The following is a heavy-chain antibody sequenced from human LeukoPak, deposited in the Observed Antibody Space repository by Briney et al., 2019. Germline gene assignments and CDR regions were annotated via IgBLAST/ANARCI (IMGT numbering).Heavy chain of an antibody. Sequence: ETLSLTCTVSGGSISDDYWSWVRQAPGKGLEWVSAISGSGGSTYYADSVKGRFTISRDNSKNTLYLQMNSLRAEDTAVYYCAREIGREGIEGRWFDPWGQGALVTVSS. CDR1: GGSISDDY. CDR3: AREIGREGIEGRWFDP. J-gene: IGHJ5*02. CDR2: ISGSGGST. V-gene: IGHV3-23*01. D-gene: IGHD6-6*01.